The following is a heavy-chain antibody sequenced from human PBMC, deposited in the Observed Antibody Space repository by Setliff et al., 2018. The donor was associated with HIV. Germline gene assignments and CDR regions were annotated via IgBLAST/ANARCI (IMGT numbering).Heavy chain of an antibody. V-gene: IGHV4-39*07. J-gene: IGHJ6*02. Sequence: ETLSLTCTVSGGSISSSSYYWGWIRQPPGKGLEWIGSIYYSGTTYYNPSLKSRITISVDTSKNQFSLKVNSVTAADTAVYYCAGPKERYYYGSGTNVREYYGMDVWGQGTTVTVSS. D-gene: IGHD3-10*01. CDR1: GGSISSSSYY. CDR3: AGPKERYYYGSGTNVREYYGMDV. CDR2: IYYSGTT.